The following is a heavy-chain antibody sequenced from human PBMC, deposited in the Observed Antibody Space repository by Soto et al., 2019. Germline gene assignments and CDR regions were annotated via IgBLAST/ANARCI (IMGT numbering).Heavy chain of an antibody. Sequence: QVHLVESGGGVVQPGRSLRLSCAASGFSFSNYAMHWVRQAPGKGLEWVAVTSYDGGNKYYADSLRGRFTISRDNSNNTLDLQMNSLKAEDTAVYYCARDLFSIGNRRGSAFNWWGQGTLVTVSS. CDR1: GFSFSNYA. J-gene: IGHJ4*02. D-gene: IGHD1-1*01. CDR3: ARDLFSIGNRRGSAFNW. CDR2: TSYDGGNK. V-gene: IGHV3-30-3*01.